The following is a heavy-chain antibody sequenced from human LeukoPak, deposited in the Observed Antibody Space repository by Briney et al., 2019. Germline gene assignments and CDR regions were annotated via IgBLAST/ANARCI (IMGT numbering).Heavy chain of an antibody. CDR1: GFTSRNFG. CDR3: VRGPARGYYDGSGYDFDY. CDR2: IDDDGINF. D-gene: IGHD3-22*01. J-gene: IGHJ4*02. Sequence: GGSTRLSCATSGFTSRNFGMHWVRQSPGKGLEWVTFIDDDGINFYYVNSVKGRFTISRDNSKNTLYLQMNSLESEDTAVYYCVRGPARGYYDGSGYDFDYWGQGTLVTVSS. V-gene: IGHV3-30*02.